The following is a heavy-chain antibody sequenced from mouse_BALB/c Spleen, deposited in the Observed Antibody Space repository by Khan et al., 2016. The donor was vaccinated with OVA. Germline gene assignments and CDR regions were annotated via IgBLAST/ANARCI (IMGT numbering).Heavy chain of an antibody. J-gene: IGHJ3*01. Sequence: QVQLKQSGAELVRPGVSVKISCKGSGYTFTAFTLHWVKQSHAMSLEWIGVISTYYGDATYNQRFKDQATMTVDKSSSTAYMELARLTSEDSAIDYCTRGGGGNTFAYWGQGTLVTVSA. CDR3: TRGGGGNTFAY. CDR2: ISTYYGDA. V-gene: IGHV1S137*01. CDR1: GYTFTAFT.